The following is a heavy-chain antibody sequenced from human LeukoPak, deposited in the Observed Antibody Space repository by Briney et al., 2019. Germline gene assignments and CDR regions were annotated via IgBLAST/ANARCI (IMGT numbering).Heavy chain of an antibody. V-gene: IGHV4-39*02. Sequence: PSETLSLTCTVSGGPISSSSYHWGWIRQSPGKGLEWIGSMYYRGTTYENSSLKSRLTLSIDTSKNQFSLKLTSVTAADTGVYYCVREYSRSVVAGSRPDLWGQGLLVTVSS. CDR2: MYYRGTT. CDR1: GGPISSSSYH. J-gene: IGHJ4*02. D-gene: IGHD2-21*01. CDR3: VREYSRSVVAGSRPDL.